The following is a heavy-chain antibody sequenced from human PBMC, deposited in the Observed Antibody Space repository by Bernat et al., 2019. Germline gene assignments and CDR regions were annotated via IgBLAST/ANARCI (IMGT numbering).Heavy chain of an antibody. Sequence: QVQLVESGGGVVQPGRSLRLSCAASGFTFSSYGMHWVRQAPGKGLEWVAVIWYDGSNKYYADSVKGRFTISRDNSKNTLYLQMNSLRAKDTAVYYCARDGETYGSGSRPYYYYYGMDVWGQGTTVTVSS. D-gene: IGHD3-10*01. V-gene: IGHV3-33*01. J-gene: IGHJ6*02. CDR1: GFTFSSYG. CDR2: IWYDGSNK. CDR3: ARDGETYGSGSRPYYYYYGMDV.